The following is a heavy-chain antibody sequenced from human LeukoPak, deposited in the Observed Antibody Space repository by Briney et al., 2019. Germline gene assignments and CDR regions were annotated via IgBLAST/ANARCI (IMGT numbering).Heavy chain of an antibody. V-gene: IGHV1-8*01. CDR3: ARGASWGLPPYYYYYYGMDV. D-gene: IGHD3-16*01. Sequence: ASVKVSCKASGYTFTSYDINWVRQATGQGLEWMGWMNPNSGNTGYAQKFQGRVTMTRNTSISTAYMELSSLTSEDAAVYFCARGASWGLPPYYYYYYGMDVWGQGTTVTVSS. CDR1: GYTFTSYD. J-gene: IGHJ6*02. CDR2: MNPNSGNT.